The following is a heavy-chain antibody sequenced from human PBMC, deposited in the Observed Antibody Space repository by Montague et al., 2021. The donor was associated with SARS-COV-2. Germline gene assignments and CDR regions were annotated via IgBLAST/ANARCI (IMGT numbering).Heavy chain of an antibody. J-gene: IGHJ4*02. CDR3: ASAPRYSFGFWAY. D-gene: IGHD5-12*01. CDR2: INHSGYT. Sequence: WIRQSPGPGLVWVGDINHSGYTDYNPSLERRLTISLDSSKKQFSLKMTSVTAADTAIYYCASAPRYSFGFWAYWGQGTLVSVSS. V-gene: IGHV4-34*01.